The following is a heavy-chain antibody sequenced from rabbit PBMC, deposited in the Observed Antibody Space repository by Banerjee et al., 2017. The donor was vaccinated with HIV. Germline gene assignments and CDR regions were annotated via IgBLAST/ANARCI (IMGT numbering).Heavy chain of an antibody. CDR1: GFDFSNYYL. D-gene: IGHD6-1*01. V-gene: IGHV1S43*01. Sequence: QEQLKETGGGLVQPGGSLTLSCKASGFDFSNYYLTWVRQAPGKGLELIACIINSSGSTWYASWVNGRFTISRSTSLNTVDLKMTSLTAADTATYFCARDIVNGDGYNLNLWGPGTLVTVS. CDR3: ARDIVNGDGYNLNL. J-gene: IGHJ4*01. CDR2: IINSSGST.